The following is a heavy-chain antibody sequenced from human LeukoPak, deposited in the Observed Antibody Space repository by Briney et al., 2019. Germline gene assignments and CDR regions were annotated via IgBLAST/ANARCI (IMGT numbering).Heavy chain of an antibody. J-gene: IGHJ4*02. CDR2: INPNSGGT. V-gene: IGHV1-2*02. CDR1: GYSFTDYF. Sequence: ASVKVSCKASGYSFTDYFIHWVRQAPGQVLEWMGWINPNSGGTNYAQKFQGRVTMTRDTSISTAYMELTSLTSDDTAVYFCARGGGGLAYWGPGTLVTVSS. CDR3: ARGGGGLAY. D-gene: IGHD2-15*01.